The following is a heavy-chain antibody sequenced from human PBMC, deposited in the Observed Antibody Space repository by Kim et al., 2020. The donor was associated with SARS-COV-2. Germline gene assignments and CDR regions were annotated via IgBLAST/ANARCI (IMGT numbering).Heavy chain of an antibody. V-gene: IGHV3-23*01. D-gene: IGHD6-13*01. CDR3: ARRQGTAAAGTAHFDP. CDR1: GFTFGIYA. J-gene: IGHJ5*02. Sequence: GGSLRLSCAASGFTFGIYAMSWVRQAPGEGLEWVSTIGCIDGATFYAGSVKGRFTISRDNSKNTLYLQMTGLRIEDTAMYYCARRQGTAAAGTAHFDPWGQGPLVSVSS. CDR2: IGCIDGAT.